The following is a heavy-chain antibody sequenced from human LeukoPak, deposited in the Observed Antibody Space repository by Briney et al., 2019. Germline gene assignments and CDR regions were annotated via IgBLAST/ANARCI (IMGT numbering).Heavy chain of an antibody. CDR1: GFTFSSYW. Sequence: GGALRLSCAASGFTFSSYWIHWVRQAPGKGLVWVSRINSDGSSTDYADSVKGRFTISRDNAKDSLYLQMNSLRAEDTAVYYCASQNFDWLFHFDYWGQGTLVTVSS. CDR3: ASQNFDWLFHFDY. J-gene: IGHJ4*02. CDR2: INSDGSST. D-gene: IGHD3-9*01. V-gene: IGHV3-74*01.